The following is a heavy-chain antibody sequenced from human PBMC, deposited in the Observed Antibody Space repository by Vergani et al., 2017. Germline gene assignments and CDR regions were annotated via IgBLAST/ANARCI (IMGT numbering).Heavy chain of an antibody. CDR2: ISYDGSKT. V-gene: IGHV3-33*05. Sequence: QVQLVESGGGVVQPGTSLRLSCEASGFKFSKFGMHWVRQGPGKGLEWVAFISYDGSKTQYADSEKGRVTISRDNAKNTVGLEMSRLRGDDTATYYCARDVWDCSGISCFLRAGEFYYMDVWGQGTTVTVSS. CDR3: ARDVWDCSGISCFLRAGEFYYMDV. CDR1: GFKFSKFG. D-gene: IGHD3-16*01. J-gene: IGHJ6*03.